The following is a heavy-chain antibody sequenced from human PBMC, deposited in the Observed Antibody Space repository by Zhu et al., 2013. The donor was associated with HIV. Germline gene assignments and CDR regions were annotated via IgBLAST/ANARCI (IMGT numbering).Heavy chain of an antibody. CDR2: IIPIFGTA. CDR3: GAHLGGYGGNSFDY. J-gene: IGHJ4*02. CDR1: GGTFSTYA. V-gene: IGHV1-69*06. D-gene: IGHD2-21*02. Sequence: QVQLVQSGAEVKKPGSSVKVSCKASGGTFSTYAISWVRQAPGQGLEWMGGIIPIFGTAKYAQKFQGRVTITADKSTSTAYMELSSLRSEDTAVYYCGAHLGGYGGNSFDYWGQGTLVTVSS.